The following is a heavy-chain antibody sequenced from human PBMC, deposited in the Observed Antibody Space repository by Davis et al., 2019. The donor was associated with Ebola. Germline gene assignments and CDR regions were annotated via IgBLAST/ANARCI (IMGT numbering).Heavy chain of an antibody. CDR3: ARQAGIVVVPAAIYYYYGMDV. J-gene: IGHJ6*02. CDR1: GGSISSYY. CDR2: IYYSGST. D-gene: IGHD2-2*02. Sequence: SETLSLTCTVSGGSISSYYWSWIRQPPGKGLEWIGYIYYSGSTNYNPSLKSRVTISVDTSKNQFSLKLSSVTAADTAVYYCARQAGIVVVPAAIYYYYGMDVWGQGTTVTVSS. V-gene: IGHV4-59*08.